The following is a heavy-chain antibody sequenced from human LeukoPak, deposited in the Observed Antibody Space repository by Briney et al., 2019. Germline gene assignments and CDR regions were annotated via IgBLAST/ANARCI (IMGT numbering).Heavy chain of an antibody. D-gene: IGHD2-8*02. CDR3: AKDDLVY. CDR2: ISYDGSNK. J-gene: IGHJ4*02. V-gene: IGHV3-30*18. Sequence: GGPLRLSCAASGFTFSSYGMHWVRQAPGKGLEWVAVISYDGSNKYYADSVKGRFTFSRDNSKNTLYLQMNSLRAEDTAVYYCAKDDLVYWGQGTLVTVSS. CDR1: GFTFSSYG.